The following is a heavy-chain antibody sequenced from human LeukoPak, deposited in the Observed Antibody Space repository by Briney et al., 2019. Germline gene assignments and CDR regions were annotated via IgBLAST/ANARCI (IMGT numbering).Heavy chain of an antibody. V-gene: IGHV7-4-1*02. D-gene: IGHD3-9*01. CDR1: GYTFTSYV. CDR3: ARGSPLYYDILTGFPAPRKYYFDY. CDR2: IDTNTGNP. Sequence: ASVKVSCKASGYTFTSYVMNWVRQAPGQGLGWMGWIDTNTGNPTYAQGFTGRFVFSLDTSVSTAYLQISSLKAEDTAVYYCARGSPLYYDILTGFPAPRKYYFDYWGQGTLVTVSS. J-gene: IGHJ4*02.